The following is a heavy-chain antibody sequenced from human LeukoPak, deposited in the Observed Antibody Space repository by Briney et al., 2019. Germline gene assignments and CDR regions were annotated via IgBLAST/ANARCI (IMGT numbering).Heavy chain of an antibody. CDR2: ISWDGGST. V-gene: IGHV3-43*01. CDR3: ASLDIAVAGTTDY. Sequence: GGSLRLSCAASGFTFDDYTMHWVRQAPGKGLEWVSLISWDGGSTYYADSVKGRFTISRDNSKNSLYLQMNSLRTEDTALYYCASLDIAVAGTTDYWGQGTLVTVSS. CDR1: GFTFDDYT. J-gene: IGHJ4*02. D-gene: IGHD6-19*01.